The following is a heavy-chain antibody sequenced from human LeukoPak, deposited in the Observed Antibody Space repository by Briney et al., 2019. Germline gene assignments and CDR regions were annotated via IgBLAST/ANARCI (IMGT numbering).Heavy chain of an antibody. V-gene: IGHV3-66*01. Sequence: GGSLRLSCAASGFTVSSNYMSWVRQAPGKGLEWVSVIYSGGSTYYADSVKGRFTISRDNSKNTLYLQMNSLRAEDTAVYYCARATVTTFNWFDPWGQGTLVTVSS. D-gene: IGHD4-17*01. J-gene: IGHJ5*02. CDR2: IYSGGST. CDR1: GFTVSSNY. CDR3: ARATVTTFNWFDP.